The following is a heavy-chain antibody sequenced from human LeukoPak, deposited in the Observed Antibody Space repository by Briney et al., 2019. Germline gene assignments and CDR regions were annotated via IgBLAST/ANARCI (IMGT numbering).Heavy chain of an antibody. CDR1: GYTFTSYG. CDR2: ISAYNGNT. V-gene: IGHV1-18*01. D-gene: IGHD5-12*01. Sequence: GASVKVSCKASGYTFTSYGISWVRQAPGHGLEWMGWISAYNGNTNYAQKLQGRVTMTTDTSTSTAYMGLRSLRSGDTAVYYCARERDGATGFDYWGQGTLVTVSS. CDR3: ARERDGATGFDY. J-gene: IGHJ4*02.